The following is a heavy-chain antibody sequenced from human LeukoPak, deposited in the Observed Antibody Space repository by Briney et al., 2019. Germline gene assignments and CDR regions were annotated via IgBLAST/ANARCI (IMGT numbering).Heavy chain of an antibody. D-gene: IGHD3-10*01. CDR1: GYTLTELS. V-gene: IGHV1-24*01. J-gene: IGHJ6*02. CDR2: FDPEDGET. CDR3: ATDDSMVRGVIPFYYYYGMDV. Sequence: GASVTVSCKVPGYTLTELSMHWVRQAPGKGLEWMGGFDPEDGETIYAQKFQGRVTMTEDTSTDTAYMELSSLRSEDTAVYYCATDDSMVRGVIPFYYYYGMDVWGQGTTVTVSS.